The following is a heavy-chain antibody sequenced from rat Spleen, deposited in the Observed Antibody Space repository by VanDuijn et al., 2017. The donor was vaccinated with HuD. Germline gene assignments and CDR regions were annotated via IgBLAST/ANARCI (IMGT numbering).Heavy chain of an antibody. J-gene: IGHJ2*01. D-gene: IGHD1-9*01. CDR2: ISYDGSST. Sequence: EVQLVESGGGLVQPGRSMKLSCAASGFNFSDSYMAWVRRTPTKGLEWVATISYDGSSTYYRDSVKGRFTISRDNTKNTLYLQMDNLRSEDTATYYCARRHYGYTDYFDYWGQGVMVTVSS. CDR3: ARRHYGYTDYFDY. V-gene: IGHV5-7*01. CDR1: GFNFSDSY.